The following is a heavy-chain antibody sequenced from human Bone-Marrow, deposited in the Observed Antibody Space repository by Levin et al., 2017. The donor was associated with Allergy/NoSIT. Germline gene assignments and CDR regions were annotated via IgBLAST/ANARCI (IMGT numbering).Heavy chain of an antibody. CDR2: LYWNDEK. CDR1: GFSLSTTGVG. D-gene: IGHD5-12*01. J-gene: IGHJ4*02. V-gene: IGHV2-5*01. CDR3: AHRVRRGYSGYERPL. Sequence: SGPTLVKPTQTLTLTCTFSGFSLSTTGVGVGWFRQPPGKALEWLALLYWNDEKRYSPSLKSRLTITKDTSKNQVVLTMTNMDPVDTATYYCAHRVRRGYSGYERPLWGQGTLVTVSS.